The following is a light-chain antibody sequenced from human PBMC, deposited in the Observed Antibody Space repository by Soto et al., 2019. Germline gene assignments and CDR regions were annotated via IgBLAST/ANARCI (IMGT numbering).Light chain of an antibody. Sequence: DFQMTQSPSTLSASVGDRVSISCRASASVGGRLAWYQHKPGKAPNLIIYKASTLKSGVPSRFSGSGSGTDFTLTISNLQPDDFATYYCQQYNGYFRTFGQGTKVEI. J-gene: IGKJ1*01. CDR3: QQYNGYFRT. CDR1: ASVGGR. CDR2: KAS. V-gene: IGKV1-5*03.